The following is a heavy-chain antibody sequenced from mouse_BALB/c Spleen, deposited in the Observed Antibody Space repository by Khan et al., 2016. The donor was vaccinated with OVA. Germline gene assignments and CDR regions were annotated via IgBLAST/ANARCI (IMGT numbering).Heavy chain of an antibody. CDR1: GFSLTGYG. CDR2: IWGDGST. CDR3: ARAYYANYRESMDY. V-gene: IGHV2-6-7*01. Sequence: VELVESGPGLVAPSPSLSITCTVSGFSLTGYGVNWVRQPPGKGLEWLGMIWGDGSTDYNSALKSRLSITKDNSKSQVFLKMNSLQTDDTARYYCARAYYANYRESMDYWGQGNSVTVSS. J-gene: IGHJ4*01. D-gene: IGHD2-10*01.